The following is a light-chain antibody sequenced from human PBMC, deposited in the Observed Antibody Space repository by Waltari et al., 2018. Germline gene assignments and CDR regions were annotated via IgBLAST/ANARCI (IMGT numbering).Light chain of an antibody. V-gene: IGLV1-44*01. Sequence: QSVLTQPPSASGAPGQRVTIPCSGSSSHLRSNPVNWYQQLPGTAPKLLIYSNTQRPSGVPDRFSASKSGTSESLAISGLQSEDEADYYCATWDNRLNGYVFGTGTKVSVL. J-gene: IGLJ1*01. CDR3: ATWDNRLNGYV. CDR2: SNT. CDR1: SSHLRSNP.